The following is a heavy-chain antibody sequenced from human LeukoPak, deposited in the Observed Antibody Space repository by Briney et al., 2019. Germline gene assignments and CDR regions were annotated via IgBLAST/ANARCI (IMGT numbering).Heavy chain of an antibody. J-gene: IGHJ6*02. CDR2: ISWNSGSI. CDR3: AKDLSSTRFYYYGMDV. Sequence: GGSLRLSCAASGFTFDDYAIHWVRQAPGKGLEWVSVISWNSGSIGYADSVKGRFTISRDNAKNSLYLQMNSLRAEDTALYYCAKDLSSTRFYYYGMDVWGQGTTVTVSS. CDR1: GFTFDDYA. V-gene: IGHV3-9*01. D-gene: IGHD2-2*01.